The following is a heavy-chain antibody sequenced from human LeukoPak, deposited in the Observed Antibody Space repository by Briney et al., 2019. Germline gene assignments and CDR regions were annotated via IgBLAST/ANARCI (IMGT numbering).Heavy chain of an antibody. CDR3: AREGGYSSGWPTRKSRSLVLLDDY. Sequence: GGSLRLSCAASGFTFSSYSMNWVRQAPGKGLEWVSYISSSSSTIYYADSVKGRFTISRDNAKNSLYLQMNSLRDEDTAVYYCAREGGYSSGWPTRKSRSLVLLDDYWGQGTLVTVSS. CDR2: ISSSSSTI. V-gene: IGHV3-48*02. J-gene: IGHJ4*02. D-gene: IGHD6-19*01. CDR1: GFTFSSYS.